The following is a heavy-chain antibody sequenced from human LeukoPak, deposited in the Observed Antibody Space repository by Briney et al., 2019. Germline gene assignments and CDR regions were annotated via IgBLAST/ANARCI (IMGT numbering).Heavy chain of an antibody. J-gene: IGHJ6*03. CDR2: INHSGST. CDR1: GGSFSGYY. V-gene: IGHV4-34*01. Sequence: PSETLSLTCAVYGGSFSGYYWSWIRQPPGKGLEWIGEINHSGSTNYNPSLKSRVTISVDTSKNQFSLKLSSVTAADTAVYYCARGTRTPYYYYYYMDVWGKGTTVTVSS. CDR3: ARGTRTPYYYYYYMDV.